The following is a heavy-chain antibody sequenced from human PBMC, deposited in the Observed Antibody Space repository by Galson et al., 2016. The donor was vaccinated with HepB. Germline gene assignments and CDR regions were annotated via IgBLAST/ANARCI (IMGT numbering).Heavy chain of an antibody. V-gene: IGHV3-33*06. CDR1: GFTFSSRG. CDR3: TKEGAYCSSSRCRYYMDV. Sequence: SLRLSCAASGFTFSSRGMHWVRQAPGKGLEWVAVIWPDGSDEKYGDFVQGRFRISRDNSKNTLYLQMNSLRAEDTAVYYCTKEGAYCSSSRCRYYMDVWGRGTTVTVSS. CDR2: IWPDGSDE. J-gene: IGHJ6*03. D-gene: IGHD2-2*01.